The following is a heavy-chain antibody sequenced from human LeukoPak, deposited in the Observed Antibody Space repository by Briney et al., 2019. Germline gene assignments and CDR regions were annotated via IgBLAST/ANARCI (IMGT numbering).Heavy chain of an antibody. D-gene: IGHD1-26*01. CDR1: GGSISSGSYY. Sequence: SQTLSLTCTVSGGSISSGSYYWTWIRQPAGKGLEWIGRIYTSGSTNYNPSLKSRVTISVDTSKNQFSLKLCSVTAADTAVYYCARDSGSYHYFDYWGQGTLVTVSS. CDR3: ARDSGSYHYFDY. V-gene: IGHV4-61*02. J-gene: IGHJ4*02. CDR2: IYTSGST.